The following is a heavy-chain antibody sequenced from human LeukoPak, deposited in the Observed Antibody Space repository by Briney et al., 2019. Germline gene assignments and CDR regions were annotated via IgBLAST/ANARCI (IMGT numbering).Heavy chain of an antibody. CDR2: ISSNGGST. Sequence: PGGSLRLSCLASGCTFNKYAMHWVRQPPGKGLECVSAISSNGGSTYYADSAKDRFTISRDNSKNTLYLHMSSLRGEDTAVYYCVKEATENYSLDYWGQGTLVTVSS. CDR3: VKEATENYSLDY. D-gene: IGHD1-7*01. CDR1: GCTFNKYA. V-gene: IGHV3-64D*06. J-gene: IGHJ4*02.